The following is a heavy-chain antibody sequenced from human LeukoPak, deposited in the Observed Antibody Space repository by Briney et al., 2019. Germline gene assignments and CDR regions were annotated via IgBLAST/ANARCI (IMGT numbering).Heavy chain of an antibody. CDR2: ISWNSGSI. Sequence: GGSLRLSCAASGFTFDDYAMHWVRQAPGKGLEWVSGISWNSGSIGYADSVKGRFTISRDNAKNSLYLQMNSLRAEVTALYYCAKGSVSGWYLIDYWGQGTLVTVSS. CDR1: GFTFDDYA. J-gene: IGHJ4*02. V-gene: IGHV3-9*01. D-gene: IGHD6-19*01. CDR3: AKGSVSGWYLIDY.